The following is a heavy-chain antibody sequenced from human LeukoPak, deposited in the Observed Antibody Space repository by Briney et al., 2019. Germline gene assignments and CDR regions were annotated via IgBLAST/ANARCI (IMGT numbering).Heavy chain of an antibody. J-gene: IGHJ4*02. Sequence: GGSLRLSCAASGSTFSSYSMNWVRQAPGKGLEWVSSISSSSSYIYYADSVKGRFTISRDNAKNSLYLQMNSLRAEDTAVYYCARDSLDYYDSSGYYYPDYWGQGTLVTVSS. CDR1: GSTFSSYS. D-gene: IGHD3-22*01. CDR3: ARDSLDYYDSSGYYYPDY. V-gene: IGHV3-21*01. CDR2: ISSSSSYI.